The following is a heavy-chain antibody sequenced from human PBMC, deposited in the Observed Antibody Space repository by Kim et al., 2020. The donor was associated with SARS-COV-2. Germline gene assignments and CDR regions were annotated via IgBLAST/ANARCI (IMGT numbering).Heavy chain of an antibody. Sequence: GNPKDSQKFPGRVTITRDTSASTAYMELSSLRSEDTAVYYCARALGRGDVWGQGTTVTVSS. CDR3: ARALGRGDV. J-gene: IGHJ6*02. V-gene: IGHV1-3*01. D-gene: IGHD2-15*01. CDR2: GNP.